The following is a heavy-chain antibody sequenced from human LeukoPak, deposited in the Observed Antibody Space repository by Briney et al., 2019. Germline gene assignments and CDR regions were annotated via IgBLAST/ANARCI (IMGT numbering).Heavy chain of an antibody. V-gene: IGHV3-74*01. CDR3: VRGRGYSYDVYFDY. J-gene: IGHJ4*02. D-gene: IGHD5-18*01. CDR2: INGDGSST. Sequence: GGSLRLSCAASGFIITSYWIHWGRQAPGKGLVWVSRINGDGSSTSYADSVKGRLTISRDNAKNTLYLQMNSLRAEDTAVYYCVRGRGYSYDVYFDYWGQGTLVTVSS. CDR1: GFIITSYW.